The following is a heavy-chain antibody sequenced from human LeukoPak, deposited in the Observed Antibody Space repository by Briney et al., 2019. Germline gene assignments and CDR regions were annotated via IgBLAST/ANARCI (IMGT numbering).Heavy chain of an antibody. CDR3: ARGRTGGFDY. D-gene: IGHD1-1*01. Sequence: GGSLRLSCAASGFTFSSYSMNWVRQAPGKGLEWVSYISSSSSTIYYADSVKGRFTTSRDNANNSLYLQMNSLRAEDTAVYYCARGRTGGFDYWGQGTLVTVSS. CDR1: GFTFSSYS. CDR2: ISSSSSTI. V-gene: IGHV3-48*04. J-gene: IGHJ4*02.